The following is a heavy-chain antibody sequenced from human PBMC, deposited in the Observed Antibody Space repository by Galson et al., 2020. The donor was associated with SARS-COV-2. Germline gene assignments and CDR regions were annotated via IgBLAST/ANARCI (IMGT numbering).Heavy chain of an antibody. V-gene: IGHV3-21*06. J-gene: IGHJ1*01. CDR3: ARTGVSCRGGILYGAEYVHR. CDR2: ISGRSSYK. D-gene: IGHD2-8*01. Sequence: GESLKISCAASGFTFSDFMMTWVRQAPGKGLEWVSFISGRSSYKYYGDSVKGRFIISRDNANNLLYLQMNSLRADDTAVYYCARTGVSCRGGILYGAEYVHRGGQCSRGTVSP. CDR1: GFTFSDFM.